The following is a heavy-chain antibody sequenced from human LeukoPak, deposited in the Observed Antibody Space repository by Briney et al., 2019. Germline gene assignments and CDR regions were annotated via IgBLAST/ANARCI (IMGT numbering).Heavy chain of an antibody. V-gene: IGHV4-38-2*02. D-gene: IGHD3-16*02. CDR1: GYSISSGYY. Sequence: PSETLSLTCTVSGYSISSGYYWGWIRQPPGKGLEWIGSIYHSGSTYYNPSLKSRVTISVDTSKNQFSLKLSSVTAADTAVYYCARRQGLMITFGGVIDYNFDYWGQGTLVTVSS. CDR2: IYHSGST. J-gene: IGHJ4*02. CDR3: ARRQGLMITFGGVIDYNFDY.